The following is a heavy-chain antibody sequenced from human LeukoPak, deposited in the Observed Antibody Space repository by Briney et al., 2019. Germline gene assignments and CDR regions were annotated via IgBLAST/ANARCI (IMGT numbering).Heavy chain of an antibody. CDR3: AKGFSSMAFEI. CDR2: ISYDGSNK. J-gene: IGHJ3*02. CDR1: GFTFSSYG. Sequence: GGSLRLSCAASGFTFSSYGMYWVRQAPAKGLERVSVISYDGSNKYYADSVKDRFTISRDNSKNTLYLQMNSLGAEDTAVYYCAKGFSSMAFEIWGQGTMVTVSS. D-gene: IGHD6-13*01. V-gene: IGHV3-30*18.